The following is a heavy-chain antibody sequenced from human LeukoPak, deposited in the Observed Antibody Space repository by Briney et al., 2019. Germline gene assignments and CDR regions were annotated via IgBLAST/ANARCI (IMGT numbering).Heavy chain of an antibody. D-gene: IGHD1-7*01. CDR1: GGSISSYY. V-gene: IGHV4-59*01. Sequence: SETLSLTCTVSGGSISSYYWSWIRQPPGKGLEWIEYIYYSGSTNYNPSLKSRVTISVDTSKNQFSLKLSSVTAADTAVYYCARDTITGTHFRWFDPWGQGTLVTVSS. CDR2: IYYSGST. CDR3: ARDTITGTHFRWFDP. J-gene: IGHJ5*02.